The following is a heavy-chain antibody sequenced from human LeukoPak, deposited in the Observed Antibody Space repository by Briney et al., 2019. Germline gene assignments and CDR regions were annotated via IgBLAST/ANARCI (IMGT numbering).Heavy chain of an antibody. CDR3: ASGRPGDPFDY. CDR1: GGTFSSYA. Sequence: GASVKVSCKASGGTFSSYAISWVRQAPGQGLEWMGGIIPIFGTANYAQKFQGRVTITADESTSTAYMELSSLGSEDTAVYYCASGRPGDPFDYWGQGTLVTVSS. J-gene: IGHJ4*02. CDR2: IIPIFGTA. V-gene: IGHV1-69*13. D-gene: IGHD1-26*01.